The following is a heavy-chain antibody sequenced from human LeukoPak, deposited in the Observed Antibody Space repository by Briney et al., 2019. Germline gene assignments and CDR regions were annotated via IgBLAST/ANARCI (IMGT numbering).Heavy chain of an antibody. V-gene: IGHV4-30-2*01. D-gene: IGHD5-18*01. CDR2: IYHSGST. J-gene: IGHJ4*02. CDR1: GDSISSSSYY. CDR3: ARENTAMATVDY. Sequence: SETLSLTCTVSGDSISSSSYYWGWIRQPPGKGLEWIGYIYHSGSTYYNPSLKSRVTISVDRSKNQFSLKLSSVTAADTAVYYCARENTAMATVDYWGQGTLVTVSS.